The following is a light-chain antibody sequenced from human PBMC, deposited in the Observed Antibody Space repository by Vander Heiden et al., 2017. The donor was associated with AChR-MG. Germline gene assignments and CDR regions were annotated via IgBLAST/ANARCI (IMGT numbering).Light chain of an antibody. Sequence: DIQMTQSPSTLSASVGDRVTITCRASQSISSWLAWYQQKPGKAPKLLIYKASSLESGVPSRFSGSGSGTEFTLTISSLQPDDFATYYCQQSVYTFGQGTKLEIK. CDR2: KAS. V-gene: IGKV1-5*03. CDR1: QSISSW. CDR3: QQSVYT. J-gene: IGKJ2*01.